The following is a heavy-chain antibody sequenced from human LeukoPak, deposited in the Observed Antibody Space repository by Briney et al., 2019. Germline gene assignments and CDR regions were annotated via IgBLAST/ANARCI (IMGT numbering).Heavy chain of an antibody. CDR1: GGTFSSYA. V-gene: IGHV1-69*05. CDR2: IIPIFGTA. J-gene: IGHJ4*02. Sequence: SVKVSCKASGGTFSSYAISWVRQAPGQGLEWMGGIIPIFGTANYAQKFQGRVTMTTDTSTSTAYMELSRLRSDDTAVYYCARDPSQNFDYWGQGTLVTVSS. CDR3: ARDPSQNFDY.